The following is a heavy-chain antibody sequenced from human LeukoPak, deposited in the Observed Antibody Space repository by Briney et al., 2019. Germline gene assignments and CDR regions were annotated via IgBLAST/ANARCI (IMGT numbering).Heavy chain of an antibody. D-gene: IGHD5-18*01. Sequence: ASVKVSCKASGYTFTGYYMHWVRQAPGQGLEWMGRINPNSGGTNYAQKFQGRVTMTRDTSISTAYMELSRLRSDDTAVYYCARDSGYSYGFDYCGQGTLVTVSS. CDR1: GYTFTGYY. J-gene: IGHJ4*02. V-gene: IGHV1-2*06. CDR3: ARDSGYSYGFDY. CDR2: INPNSGGT.